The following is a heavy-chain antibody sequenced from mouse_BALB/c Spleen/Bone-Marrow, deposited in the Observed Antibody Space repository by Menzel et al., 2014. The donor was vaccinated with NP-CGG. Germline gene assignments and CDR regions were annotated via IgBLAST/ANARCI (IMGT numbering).Heavy chain of an antibody. J-gene: IGHJ3*01. CDR1: GFTFSSYG. CDR2: INSNGGST. Sequence: EVMLVESGGGLVQPGGSLNIPCAASGFTFSSYGMSWVRQTPDKRLDLVATINSNGGSTYYPDSVKGRFTISRDNAKNTLYLQMSSLKSEDTAMYYCGRDNYYDYDGFAYWGQGTLVTVSA. CDR3: GRDNYYDYDGFAY. V-gene: IGHV5-6-3*01. D-gene: IGHD2-4*01.